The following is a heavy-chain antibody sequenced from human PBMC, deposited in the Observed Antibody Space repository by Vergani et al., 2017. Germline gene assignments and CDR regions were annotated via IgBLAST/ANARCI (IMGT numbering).Heavy chain of an antibody. CDR1: GRTFSSYA. CDR3: AGDTRCLDYCSGSHYYGMYV. Sequence: QVQLVQSWAEVKKPGSSVKVSCKASGRTFSSYAISWVRQAPGPGLEWMGGILPIFGTANYAQKVQGRVTINADKSTSTAYMELSSLRSEDTAVYYCAGDTRCLDYCSGSHYYGMYVWGQGTTVTVSS. D-gene: IGHD3-10*01. CDR2: ILPIFGTA. J-gene: IGHJ6*02. V-gene: IGHV1-69*06.